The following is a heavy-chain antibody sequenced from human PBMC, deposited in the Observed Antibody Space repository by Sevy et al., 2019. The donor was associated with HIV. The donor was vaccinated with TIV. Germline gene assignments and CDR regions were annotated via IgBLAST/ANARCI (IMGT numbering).Heavy chain of an antibody. J-gene: IGHJ4*02. V-gene: IGHV3-48*02. Sequence: GGSLRLSCAASGFTFSSYSMNWVRQAPGKGLEWVSYISSSSSTIYYADSVKGRFTISRDKAKNSLYLQMNSLRDDDTAVYYCAGDFYCSGGSCYTRSRHFDSWGQGTLVTVSS. D-gene: IGHD2-15*01. CDR2: ISSSSSTI. CDR3: AGDFYCSGGSCYTRSRHFDS. CDR1: GFTFSSYS.